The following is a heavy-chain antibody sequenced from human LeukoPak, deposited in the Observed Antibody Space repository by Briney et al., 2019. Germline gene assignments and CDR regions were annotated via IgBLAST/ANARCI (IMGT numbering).Heavy chain of an antibody. V-gene: IGHV3-43D*03. CDR2: VSWDGGGI. D-gene: IGHD2-15*01. CDR1: GIMFDDYA. J-gene: IGHJ6*03. CDR3: AKDGGPPRYYYNHMDV. Sequence: QPGGALILSCVAFGIMFDDYAMHWVRQAPGAGLGGLSFVSWDGGGIYYADSVKVRFTIPRDNSKNYLYLQMNSLRPEDSALYYCAKDGGPPRYYYNHMDVWGKGTTVTVSS.